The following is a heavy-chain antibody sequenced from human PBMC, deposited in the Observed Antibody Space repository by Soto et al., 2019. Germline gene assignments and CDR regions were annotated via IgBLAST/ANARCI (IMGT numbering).Heavy chain of an antibody. CDR3: ASNYGDYSEGPYYFDY. D-gene: IGHD4-17*01. CDR2: IIPIFGTA. V-gene: IGHV1-69*01. CDR1: GGTFSSYA. J-gene: IGHJ4*02. Sequence: QVQLVQSGAEVKKPGSSVKVSCKASGGTFSSYAISWVRQAPGQGLEWMGGIIPIFGTANYAQKFQGRVTITADESTSTAYMELSSLRSEDTAVYYCASNYGDYSEGPYYFDYWGQGNLVTVSS.